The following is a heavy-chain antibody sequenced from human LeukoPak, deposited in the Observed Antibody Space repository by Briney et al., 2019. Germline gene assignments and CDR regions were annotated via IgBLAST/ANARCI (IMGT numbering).Heavy chain of an antibody. J-gene: IGHJ4*02. Sequence: GGSLRLSCAASGFTFSSYAMHWVRQAPGKGLEWVAVISYDGSNKYYADSVKGRFTISRDNSKNTLYLQMNSLRAEDTAVYYCARGRPTYYDILTGYYALDYWGQGTLVTVSS. V-gene: IGHV3-30-3*01. D-gene: IGHD3-9*01. CDR2: ISYDGSNK. CDR3: ARGRPTYYDILTGYYALDY. CDR1: GFTFSSYA.